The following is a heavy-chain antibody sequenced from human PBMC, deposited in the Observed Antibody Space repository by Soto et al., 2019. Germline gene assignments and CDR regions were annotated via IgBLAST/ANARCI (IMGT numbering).Heavy chain of an antibody. D-gene: IGHD5-18*01. J-gene: IGHJ5*02. CDR2: INHSGST. Sequence: QVQLQQWGAGLLKPSETLSLTCAVYGGSFSGYYWSWIRQPPGKGLEWIGEINHSGSTNYNPSLKSRVTISVDTSKNQFSLKLSSVTAADTAVYYCTRGRIQLWLRGWFDPWGQGTLVTVSS. V-gene: IGHV4-34*01. CDR3: TRGRIQLWLRGWFDP. CDR1: GGSFSGYY.